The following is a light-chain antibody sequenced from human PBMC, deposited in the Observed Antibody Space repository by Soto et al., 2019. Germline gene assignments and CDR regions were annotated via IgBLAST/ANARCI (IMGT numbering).Light chain of an antibody. Sequence: EIVLTQSPATLSLSPGERATLSCMASQSVSSYLAWYQQKPGQAPRLLMYEASTRATGIPARFSGGGSGTDFTLTISSLEPEDFAVYYCQQRSDWPWTFGQGTKVDIK. V-gene: IGKV3-11*01. J-gene: IGKJ1*01. CDR2: EAS. CDR3: QQRSDWPWT. CDR1: QSVSSY.